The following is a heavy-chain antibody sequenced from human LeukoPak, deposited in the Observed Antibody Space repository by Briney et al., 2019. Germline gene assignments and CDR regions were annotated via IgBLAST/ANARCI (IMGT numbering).Heavy chain of an antibody. J-gene: IGHJ4*02. CDR2: ISGSGGST. Sequence: GGSLRLSCAASGFTFISYGMSWVRQAPGKGVEWVSAISGSGGSTYYADSVKGRFTISRDNSKNTLYLQMNSLRAEDTAVYYCAKWEYYYDSSGFDYWGQGTLVTVSS. D-gene: IGHD3-22*01. CDR3: AKWEYYYDSSGFDY. CDR1: GFTFISYG. V-gene: IGHV3-23*01.